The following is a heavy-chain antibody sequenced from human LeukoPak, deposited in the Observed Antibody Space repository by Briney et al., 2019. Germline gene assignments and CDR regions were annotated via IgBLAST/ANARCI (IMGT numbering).Heavy chain of an antibody. CDR3: AKRDGYNSNPLKD. D-gene: IGHD5-24*01. J-gene: IGHJ4*02. CDR1: GFTFSSYA. Sequence: SGGSLRLSCAAPGFTFSSYAMSWVRQAPGKGLEWVSAISGSGSSTYYADSVKGRFTISRDNSKNTLYLQMNSLGAEDTALYYCAKRDGYNSNPLKDWGQGTLVTVSS. V-gene: IGHV3-23*01. CDR2: ISGSGSST.